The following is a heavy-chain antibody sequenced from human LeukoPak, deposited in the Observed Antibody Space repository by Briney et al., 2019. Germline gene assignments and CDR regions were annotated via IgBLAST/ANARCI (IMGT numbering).Heavy chain of an antibody. V-gene: IGHV5-51*01. J-gene: IGHJ4*02. CDR1: GYSFTTYW. D-gene: IGHD3-10*01. CDR3: ARLGTYWSNYYFEY. Sequence: GESLKISCQGSGYSFTTYWIGGVRQIPGKGLECMGIICPGDSDTRHSPSFHGQVTISADKSINTAYLQWSSLKASDTAMYYCARLGTYWSNYYFEYWGQGTLVTVSS. CDR2: ICPGDSDT.